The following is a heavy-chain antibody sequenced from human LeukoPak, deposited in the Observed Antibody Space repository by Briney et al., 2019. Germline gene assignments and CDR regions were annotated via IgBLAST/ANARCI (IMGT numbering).Heavy chain of an antibody. J-gene: IGHJ5*02. D-gene: IGHD3-22*01. Sequence: SSETLSLTCAVYGGSFSGYYWSWIRQPPGKGLEWIGEISHSGSTNYSPSLKSRVTISVDTSKNQFSLKLSSVTAADTAVYYCARHRRWGVVVAGTRGWFDPWGQGTLVTVSS. CDR1: GGSFSGYY. V-gene: IGHV4-34*01. CDR2: ISHSGST. CDR3: ARHRRWGVVVAGTRGWFDP.